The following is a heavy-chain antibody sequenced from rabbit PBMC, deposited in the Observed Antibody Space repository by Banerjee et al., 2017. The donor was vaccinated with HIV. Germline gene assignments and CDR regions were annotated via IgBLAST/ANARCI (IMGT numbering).Heavy chain of an antibody. CDR3: AKDPYTPYPPAGYYDL. CDR2: IDTSSVNT. V-gene: IGHV1S40*01. CDR1: GFDFSSSYY. Sequence: QSLEESGGDLVKPGASLTLTCTASGFDFSSSYYMCWVRQAPGKGLELIACIDTSSVNTADATWAKGRFPISKTSSTTVTLQMTSLTAADTATYFCAKDPYTPYPPAGYYDLWGPGTLVTVS. J-gene: IGHJ6*01. D-gene: IGHD1-1*01.